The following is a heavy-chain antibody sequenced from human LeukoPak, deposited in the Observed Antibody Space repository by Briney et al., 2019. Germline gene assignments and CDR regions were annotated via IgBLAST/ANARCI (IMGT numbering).Heavy chain of an antibody. J-gene: IGHJ6*02. CDR3: AREKVVASQYYYYGMDV. V-gene: IGHV3-11*04. Sequence: PGGSLRLSCAASGFTFSDYYMSWIRQAPGKGLEWVSYISSSGSTIYYADSVKGRFTISRDNTRNTLSLEMNNLRAEDTAIYYCAREKVVASQYYYYGMDVWGQGTTVTVSS. CDR2: ISSSGSTI. D-gene: IGHD2-15*01. CDR1: GFTFSDYY.